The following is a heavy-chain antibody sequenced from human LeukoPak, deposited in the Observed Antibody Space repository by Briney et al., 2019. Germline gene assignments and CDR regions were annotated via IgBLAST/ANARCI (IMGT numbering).Heavy chain of an antibody. D-gene: IGHD3-22*01. V-gene: IGHV3-30*02. J-gene: IGHJ4*02. CDR2: IRYDGSDK. CDR1: GFTFTTYG. Sequence: PGGSLRLSCAASGFTFTTYGMHWVRQAPGKGLEWVAFIRYDGSDKYYADSVKGRFTISRDNSKNTLYLQMNSLRAEDTAVYYCAKGGLTDSSGYYYTLWIFDYWGQGTLVTVSS. CDR3: AKGGLTDSSGYYYTLWIFDY.